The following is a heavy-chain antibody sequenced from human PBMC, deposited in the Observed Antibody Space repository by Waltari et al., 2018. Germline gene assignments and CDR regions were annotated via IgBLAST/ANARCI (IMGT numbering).Heavy chain of an antibody. V-gene: IGHV3-23*04. CDR3: AKEGGRWLVANWFDF. CDR2: ISGSGGST. J-gene: IGHJ5*01. CDR1: GFTFSSYA. D-gene: IGHD6-19*01. Sequence: EVQLVESGGGLVQPGGSLRLSCAASGFTFSSYAMSWVRQAPGKGLEWVSAISGSGGSTYYADSVKGRFTISRDNSKNTLYLQMSSLRGDDTGMYYCAKEGGRWLVANWFDFWGQGTLVTVSS.